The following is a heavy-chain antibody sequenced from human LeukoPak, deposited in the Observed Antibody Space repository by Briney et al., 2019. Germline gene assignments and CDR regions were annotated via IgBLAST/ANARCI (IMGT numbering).Heavy chain of an antibody. CDR3: ARESIAAAGTLGFDP. CDR1: GYTFTGYY. Sequence: GASVKVSCKASGYTFTGYYMHWVRQAPGQGLEWMGWINPNSGGTNYAQKFQGRVTMTRDTSISTAYMELSRLRSDDTAVYYCARESIAAAGTLGFDPWGQGTLVTVSS. D-gene: IGHD6-13*01. CDR2: INPNSGGT. J-gene: IGHJ5*02. V-gene: IGHV1-2*02.